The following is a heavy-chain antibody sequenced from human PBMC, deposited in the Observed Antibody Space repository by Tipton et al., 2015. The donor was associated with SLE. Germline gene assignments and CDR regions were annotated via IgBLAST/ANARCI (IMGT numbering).Heavy chain of an antibody. V-gene: IGHV4-59*01. J-gene: IGHJ5*02. Sequence: TLSLTCTVSGCSISSYYWSWIRQPPGKGLEWIGYIYYSGSTNYNPSLKSRVTISVDTSKNQFSLKLGSVTAADTAVYYCAREGAEGFDHWGQGTLVTVSS. CDR1: GCSISSYY. D-gene: IGHD3-16*01. CDR3: AREGAEGFDH. CDR2: IYYSGST.